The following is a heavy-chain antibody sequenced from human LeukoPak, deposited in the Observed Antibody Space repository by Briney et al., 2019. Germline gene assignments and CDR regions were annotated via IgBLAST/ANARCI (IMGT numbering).Heavy chain of an antibody. V-gene: IGHV4-39*07. D-gene: IGHD5-18*01. CDR2: IYYSGST. Sequence: PSETLSLTCTVSGGSISSSTYYWGWIRQPPGKGLEWIGSIYYSGSTYYNPSLKSRVTISVDTSKNQFSLKLSSVTAADTAVYYCARDRGWDTAMETYYYGMDVWGQGTTVTVSS. J-gene: IGHJ6*02. CDR3: ARDRGWDTAMETYYYGMDV. CDR1: GGSISSSTYY.